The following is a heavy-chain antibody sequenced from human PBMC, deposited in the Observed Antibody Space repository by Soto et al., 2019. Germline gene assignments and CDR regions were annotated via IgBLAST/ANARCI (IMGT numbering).Heavy chain of an antibody. J-gene: IGHJ6*02. CDR2: IMPIFGRA. V-gene: IGHV1-69*12. Sequence: QVQLVQSGAEVKKPGSSVKVSCKASGGTFSNYAFSWVRQAPGQGLEWLGGIMPIFGRADYAQKFRGRVTITADASTPPAPMELSSVRSEATALYYCASWVKEAGSGRNSDYGMDVWGQGTTVTVSS. CDR3: ASWVKEAGSGRNSDYGMDV. CDR1: GGTFSNYA. D-gene: IGHD6-19*01.